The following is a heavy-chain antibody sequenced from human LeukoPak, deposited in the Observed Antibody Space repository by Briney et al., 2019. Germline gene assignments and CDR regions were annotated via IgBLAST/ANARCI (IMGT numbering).Heavy chain of an antibody. Sequence: SETLSLTCTVSGGSISSFYWSWIRQPPGKGLESIGYIYYTGSTNHNPSLKNRVTISVDTSKNQFSLKLSSVTAADTAVYYCARVVYSGYDFRGAMDVWGKGTTVTVSS. CDR3: ARVVYSGYDFRGAMDV. V-gene: IGHV4-59*01. J-gene: IGHJ6*03. CDR2: IYYTGST. CDR1: GGSISSFY. D-gene: IGHD5-12*01.